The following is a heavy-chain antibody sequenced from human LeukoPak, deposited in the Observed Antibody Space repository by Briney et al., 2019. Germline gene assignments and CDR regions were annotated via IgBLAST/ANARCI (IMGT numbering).Heavy chain of an antibody. J-gene: IGHJ4*02. V-gene: IGHV3-30*18. Sequence: GGSPRLSCAASGFTFSSYGMHWVRQAPGKGLEWVAVISYDGSNKYYADSVKGRFTISRDNSKNTLYLQMNSLRAEDTAVYYCAKDGGGYYDSSEADYWGQGTLVTVSS. CDR2: ISYDGSNK. CDR1: GFTFSSYG. D-gene: IGHD3-22*01. CDR3: AKDGGGYYDSSEADY.